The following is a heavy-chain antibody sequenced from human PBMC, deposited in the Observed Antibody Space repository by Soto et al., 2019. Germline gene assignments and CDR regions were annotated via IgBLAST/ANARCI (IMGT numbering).Heavy chain of an antibody. J-gene: IGHJ4*02. Sequence: GGSLRLSCAASGFTSSSYGMHWVRQAPGKGLEWVAVIWYDGSNKYYADSVKGRFTISRDNSKNTLYLQMNSLRAEDTAVYYCARVDDFPFGHIDYWGQGTLVTVSS. CDR1: GFTSSSYG. V-gene: IGHV3-33*01. CDR2: IWYDGSNK. CDR3: ARVDDFPFGHIDY. D-gene: IGHD3-3*01.